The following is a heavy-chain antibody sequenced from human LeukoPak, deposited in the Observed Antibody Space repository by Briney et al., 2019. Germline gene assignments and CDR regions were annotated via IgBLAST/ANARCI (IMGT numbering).Heavy chain of an antibody. Sequence: PSETLSLTCTVSGGSISSHYWSWIRQPPGMGLEWIGYIYYSGSTNYNPSLNSRVTISVDTSKNQFSLKLTSMTAADTAVYYCASGHCSSTSCYRNWFDPWGQGTLVTVSS. V-gene: IGHV4-59*11. D-gene: IGHD2-2*01. CDR3: ASGHCSSTSCYRNWFDP. J-gene: IGHJ5*02. CDR1: GGSISSHY. CDR2: IYYSGST.